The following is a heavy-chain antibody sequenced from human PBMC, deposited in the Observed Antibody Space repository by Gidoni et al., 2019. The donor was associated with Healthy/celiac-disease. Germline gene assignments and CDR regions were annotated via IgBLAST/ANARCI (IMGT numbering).Heavy chain of an antibody. J-gene: IGHJ5*02. D-gene: IGHD3-22*01. V-gene: IGHV1-69*17. CDR3: AREGDSSGYYRFDP. Sequence: QVQLVQSGAEVKKPGSSVKVSCKASAGPFRSYAISWVRQAPGQGLEWMGGIIPIFGIANYAQKFQGRVTITADKSTSTAYMELSSLRSEDTAVYYCAREGDSSGYYRFDPWGQGTLVTVSS. CDR1: AGPFRSYA. CDR2: IIPIFGIA.